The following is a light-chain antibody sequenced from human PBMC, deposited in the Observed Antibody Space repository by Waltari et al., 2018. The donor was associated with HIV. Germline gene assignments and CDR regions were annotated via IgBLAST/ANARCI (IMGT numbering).Light chain of an antibody. CDR2: EVS. J-gene: IGLJ1*01. V-gene: IGLV2-14*01. CDR1: SSDVGGHKY. Sequence: QSALTQPASVSGSPGQSIPISCTGTSSDVGGHKYVSLYQQHPGKAPKLMIYEVSNRPSGVSNRFSGSKSGNTASLTISGLQAEDEADYYCSSYTRSTTLEVFGTGTKVTVL. CDR3: SSYTRSTTLEV.